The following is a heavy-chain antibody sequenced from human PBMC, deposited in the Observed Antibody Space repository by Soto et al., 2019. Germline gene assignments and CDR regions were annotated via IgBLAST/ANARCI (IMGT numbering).Heavy chain of an antibody. V-gene: IGHV3-7*01. CDR1: GFTFSSYW. J-gene: IGHJ4*02. Sequence: GGSLRLSCAASGFTFSSYWMSWVRQAPGKGLEWVANIKQDGSEKYYVDSVKGRFTISRDNAKNSLYLQMNSLRAEDTAVYYCARFYYDFWSGYFDYWGQGTLVTVSS. CDR3: ARFYYDFWSGYFDY. CDR2: IKQDGSEK. D-gene: IGHD3-3*01.